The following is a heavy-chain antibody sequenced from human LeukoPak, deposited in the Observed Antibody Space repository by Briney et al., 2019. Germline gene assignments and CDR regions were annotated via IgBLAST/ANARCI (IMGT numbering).Heavy chain of an antibody. D-gene: IGHD3-3*01. CDR2: INPNSGGT. CDR3: ASSTYYDFWSGYLPPHWFDP. CDR1: GYTFTGYY. Sequence: GASVKVSCKASGYTFTGYYMHWVRQAPGQGLEWMGWINPNSGGTNYAQKFQGRVTMTRDTSVSTAYMELSRLRSVGAAVYYCASSTYYDFWSGYLPPHWFDPWGQGTLVTVSS. V-gene: IGHV1-2*02. J-gene: IGHJ5*02.